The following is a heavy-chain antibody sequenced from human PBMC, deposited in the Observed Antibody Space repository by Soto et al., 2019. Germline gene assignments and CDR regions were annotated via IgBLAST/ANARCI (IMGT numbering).Heavy chain of an antibody. J-gene: IGHJ4*02. CDR3: AKSTDSSGYGPFDN. CDR1: GYTFRSSA. Sequence: EGQLLESGGGLVQPGGSPRLSCEDSGYTFRSSAMSWVRQAPGKGLEWVASVSGIGDSTYYADSVMGRCTVFRDNPKHTLYLQMNSLRVEDTAVYFCAKSTDSSGYGPFDNWGQGTLVTVSS. V-gene: IGHV3-23*01. CDR2: VSGIGDST. D-gene: IGHD3-22*01.